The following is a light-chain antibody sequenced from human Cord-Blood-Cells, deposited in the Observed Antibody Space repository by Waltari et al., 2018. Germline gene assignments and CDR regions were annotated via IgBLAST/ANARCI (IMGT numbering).Light chain of an antibody. CDR1: SSDVGGYNY. CDR2: EVS. V-gene: IGLV2-8*01. Sequence: QSALTQPPSASGSPGQSVTISCTGTSSDVGGYNYVSWYQQHPGKAPKLMIYEVSKRPSVVPALYSGCMSGNAASLTVSGLQAEDEADYYCSSYAGSNNLVFGGGTKLTVL. J-gene: IGLJ2*01. CDR3: SSYAGSNNLV.